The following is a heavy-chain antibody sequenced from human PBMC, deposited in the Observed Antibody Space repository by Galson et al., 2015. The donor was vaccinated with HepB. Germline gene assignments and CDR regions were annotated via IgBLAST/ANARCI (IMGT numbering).Heavy chain of an antibody. CDR3: ARDRGGLQPVRYYFDY. V-gene: IGHV3-33*01. CDR2: IWYDGSNK. Sequence: SLRLSCAASGFTFSSYGMHWVRQAPGKGLEWVAVIWYDGSNKYYADSVKGRFTISRDNSKNTLYLQMNSLRAEDTAVYYCARDRGGLQPVRYYFDYWGQGTLVTVSS. J-gene: IGHJ4*02. D-gene: IGHD5-24*01. CDR1: GFTFSSYG.